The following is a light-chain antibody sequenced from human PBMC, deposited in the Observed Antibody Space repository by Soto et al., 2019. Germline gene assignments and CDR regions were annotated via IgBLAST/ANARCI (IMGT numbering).Light chain of an antibody. V-gene: IGKV1-5*03. CDR3: PQYNNWLYT. CDR2: KAS. Sequence: DIQTTQSPSNVAAFLGYRFTLPCRASQSISTLLAWYQQKPGKVPKLLIFKASSLQSGVPSRFSGSGSGTDFTLTISSLQSEDCALYYCPQYNNWLYTLGHVAIVDI. J-gene: IGKJ3*01. CDR1: QSISTL.